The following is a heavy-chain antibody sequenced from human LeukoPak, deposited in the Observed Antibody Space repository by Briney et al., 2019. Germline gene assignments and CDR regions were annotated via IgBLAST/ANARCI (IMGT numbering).Heavy chain of an antibody. CDR1: GGSFSGYY. V-gene: IGHV4-34*01. D-gene: IGHD3-3*01. J-gene: IGHJ3*02. CDR2: INHSGST. CDR3: ARGYPSRDITIFGVVIINGDAFDI. Sequence: PSETLSLTCAVYGGSFSGYYWSWIRQPPGKGLEWIGEINHSGSTNYNPSLKSRVTISVDTSKNQFSLKLSSVTAADTAVYYCARGYPSRDITIFGVVIINGDAFDIWGQGTMVTVSS.